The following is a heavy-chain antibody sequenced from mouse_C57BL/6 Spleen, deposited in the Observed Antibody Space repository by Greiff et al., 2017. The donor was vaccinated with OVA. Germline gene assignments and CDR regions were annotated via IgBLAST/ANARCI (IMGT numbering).Heavy chain of an antibody. Sequence: EVMLVESEGGLVQPGSSMKLSCTASGFTFSDYYMAWVRQVPEKGLEWVANINYDGSSTYYLDSLKSRFIISRDNAKNILYLQMSSLKSEDTATYYCARVYYGLWYFDVWGTGTTVTVSS. CDR2: INYDGSST. D-gene: IGHD1-2*01. V-gene: IGHV5-16*01. J-gene: IGHJ1*03. CDR3: ARVYYGLWYFDV. CDR1: GFTFSDYY.